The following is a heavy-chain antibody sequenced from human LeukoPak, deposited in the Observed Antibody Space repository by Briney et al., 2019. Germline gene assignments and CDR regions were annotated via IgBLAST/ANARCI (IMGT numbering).Heavy chain of an antibody. V-gene: IGHV4-4*07. CDR1: GVSITSYY. J-gene: IGHJ6*03. Sequence: PSETLSLTCTVSGVSITSYYWSWIRQPAGKGLEWIGRIHTSGSTNYNPSLKSRVTMSVDTSKNQFSLKLSSVTAADTAVYYCARDFNYYGSGSYYYYYYMDVWGKGTTVTVSS. CDR3: ARDFNYYGSGSYYYYYYMDV. CDR2: IHTSGST. D-gene: IGHD3-10*01.